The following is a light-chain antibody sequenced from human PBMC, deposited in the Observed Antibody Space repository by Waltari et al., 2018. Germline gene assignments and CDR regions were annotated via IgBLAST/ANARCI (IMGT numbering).Light chain of an antibody. Sequence: SCRAMQSVSKYLAWSQQKPGHAPRLLIYDASTRATGIPDRFSATGWGTDFSLSISRLEPEDFAVYYCQKYGTLPATFGQGTKVQMK. CDR3: QKYGTLPAT. CDR2: DAS. CDR1: QSVSKY. J-gene: IGKJ1*01. V-gene: IGKV3-20*01.